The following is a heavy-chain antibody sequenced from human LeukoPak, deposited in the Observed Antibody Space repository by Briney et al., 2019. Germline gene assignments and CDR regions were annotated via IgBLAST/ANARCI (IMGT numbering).Heavy chain of an antibody. V-gene: IGHV3-23*01. CDR2: ISVSGGTT. CDR1: GFTFNNFG. D-gene: IGHD1-26*01. J-gene: IGHJ5*01. CDR3: ARGTSGSYGRFDS. Sequence: GGSLRLSCAVSGFTFNNFGMTWVRQPPGKGLEWVSTISVSGGTTYYADFVKGRFTISRDNAKNTLYLQMHSLRAEDTAVYYCARGTSGSYGRFDSWGQGTLVTVSS.